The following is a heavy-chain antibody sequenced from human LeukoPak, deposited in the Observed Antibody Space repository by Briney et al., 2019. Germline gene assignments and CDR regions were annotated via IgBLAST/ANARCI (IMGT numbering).Heavy chain of an antibody. V-gene: IGHV4-59*01. Sequence: KPSETLSLTCTVSGGSISGYYGSGIRKPQGKGLEGMGYIYYSGSTNYNPSLKSRVTISVDTSKNQFSLKLSSVTAADTAVYYCARVGHDYSTYYYYYYMDVWGKGTTVTVSS. CDR3: ARVGHDYSTYYYYYYMDV. CDR1: GGSISGYY. CDR2: IYYSGST. D-gene: IGHD4-11*01. J-gene: IGHJ6*03.